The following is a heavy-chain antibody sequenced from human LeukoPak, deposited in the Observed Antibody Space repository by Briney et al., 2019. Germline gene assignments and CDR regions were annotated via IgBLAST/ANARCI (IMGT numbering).Heavy chain of an antibody. D-gene: IGHD3-3*01. CDR2: ISSSGSTI. J-gene: IGHJ4*02. Sequence: GGSLRLSCAASGFTFSDYYMSWIRQAPGKGLEWVSYISSSGSTIHYADSVKGRFTLSRDDSRNTVYLQLNNLRVEDTAIYYCARASRISTADAVCWGQGTQVTVSS. CDR1: GFTFSDYY. CDR3: ARASRISTADAVC. V-gene: IGHV3-11*01.